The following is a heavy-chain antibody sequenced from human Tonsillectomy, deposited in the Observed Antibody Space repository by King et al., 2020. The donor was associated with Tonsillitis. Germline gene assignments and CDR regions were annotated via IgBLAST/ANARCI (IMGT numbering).Heavy chain of an antibody. J-gene: IGHJ4*02. CDR1: GGSFSGYY. CDR3: ARGRPLGYCSSTSCYGDY. V-gene: IGHV4-34*01. D-gene: IGHD2-2*01. CDR2: INHSGST. Sequence: VQLQQWGAGLLKPSETLSLTCAVYGGSFSGYYWSWIRQPPGKGLEWIGEINHSGSTNYNPSLKSRVTISVDTSKYQFSLKLSSVTAADTAVYYCARGRPLGYCSSTSCYGDYWGQGTLVTVSS.